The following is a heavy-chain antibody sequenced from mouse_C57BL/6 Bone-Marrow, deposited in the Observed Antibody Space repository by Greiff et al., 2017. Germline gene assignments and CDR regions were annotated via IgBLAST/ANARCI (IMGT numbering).Heavy chain of an antibody. Sequence: VQRVESGAELVKPGASVKMSCKASGYTFTTYPIEWMKQNHGKSLECIGNFHPSNDDTTYNEKFKGKATLTVEKSSNSVYLELSLLTSDDSAVYYCSRSNTFFYYFDYWGQGTPLTGSS. CDR1: GYTFTTYP. V-gene: IGHV1-47*01. CDR2: FHPSNDDT. J-gene: IGHJ2*01. CDR3: SRSNTFFYYFDY. D-gene: IGHD5-1-1*01.